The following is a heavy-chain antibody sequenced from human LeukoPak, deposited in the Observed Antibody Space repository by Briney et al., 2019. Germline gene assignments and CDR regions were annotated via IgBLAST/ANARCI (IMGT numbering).Heavy chain of an antibody. J-gene: IGHJ6*03. D-gene: IGHD2-2*01. CDR3: ARYWPTTSSTSCLWCYYYYMDV. Sequence: ASVKVSCKASGYTFTSYGISWLRQAPGQGLELMGWISAYNGNTNYAQKLQGRVTMTTDTPTSTAYMELRSLRSDDTAVYYCARYWPTTSSTSCLWCYYYYMDVWGKGTTVTVSS. CDR2: ISAYNGNT. CDR1: GYTFTSYG. V-gene: IGHV1-18*01.